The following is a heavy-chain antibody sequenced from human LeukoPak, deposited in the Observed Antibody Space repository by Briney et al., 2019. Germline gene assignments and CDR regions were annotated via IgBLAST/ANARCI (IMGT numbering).Heavy chain of an antibody. CDR1: GYTFTSYD. CDR3: ARAGVLITYYYYMDV. CDR2: MNPNSGNT. J-gene: IGHJ6*03. D-gene: IGHD3-22*01. V-gene: IGHV1-8*01. Sequence: ASVKVSCKASGYTFTSYDINWVRQATGQGLEWMGWMNPNSGNTDYAQKFQGRVTMTRNTSISTAYMELSSLRSEDTAVYYCARAGVLITYYYYMDVWGKGTTVTVSS.